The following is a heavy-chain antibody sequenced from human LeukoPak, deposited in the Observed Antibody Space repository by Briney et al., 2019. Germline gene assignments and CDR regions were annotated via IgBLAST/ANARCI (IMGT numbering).Heavy chain of an antibody. V-gene: IGHV3-23*01. CDR2: ISNNGGRT. CDR3: ARDEDTSALSEY. J-gene: IGHJ4*02. CDR1: RFSFSSNT. D-gene: IGHD2/OR15-2a*01. Sequence: GGSLRLSCAGSRFSFSSNTMSWVRQAPGRGLEWVSAISNNGGRTDYADSVKGRFTISRDNSKSTLYLHMGSLRAEDTAVYYCARDEDTSALSEYWGQGTLVTVSS.